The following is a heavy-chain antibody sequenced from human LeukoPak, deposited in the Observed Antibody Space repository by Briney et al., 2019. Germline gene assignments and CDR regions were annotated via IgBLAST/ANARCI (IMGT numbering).Heavy chain of an antibody. CDR1: GFTFSSYS. V-gene: IGHV3-21*01. CDR3: ARHGDSDAFDI. Sequence: GGSLRLSCAASGFTFSSYSMNWVRQAPGKGLEWGSSISSSRSYIYYADSVKGRFTISRDNAKNSLYLQMNSLRAEDTAVYYCARHGDSDAFDIWGQGTMVTVSS. J-gene: IGHJ3*02. D-gene: IGHD4-17*01. CDR2: ISSSRSYI.